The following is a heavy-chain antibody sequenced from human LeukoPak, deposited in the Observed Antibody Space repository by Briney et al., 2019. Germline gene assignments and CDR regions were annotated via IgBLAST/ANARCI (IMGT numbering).Heavy chain of an antibody. D-gene: IGHD6-19*01. V-gene: IGHV4-31*03. CDR3: ARALHSSGILDY. CDR1: GGSISSGGYY. Sequence: SETLSLTCTVPGGSISSGGYYWSWIRQHPGKGLEWIGYIYYSGSTYYNPSLKSRVTISVDTSKNQFSLKLSSVTAADTAVYYCARALHSSGILDYWGQGTLVTVSS. J-gene: IGHJ4*02. CDR2: IYYSGST.